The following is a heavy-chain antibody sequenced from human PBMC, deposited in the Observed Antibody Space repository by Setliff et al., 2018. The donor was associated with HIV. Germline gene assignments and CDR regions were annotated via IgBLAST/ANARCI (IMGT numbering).Heavy chain of an antibody. D-gene: IGHD3-10*01. CDR1: GGTFSSYA. Sequence: SVKVSCKASGGTFSSYAIHWVRQAPGQGLEWMGRIIPVFGTTNYAQKFQGRVTITADKSTSTAYMELSSLRSEDTAVYFCARERITMIRGVNGDYWGQGTLVTVSS. CDR3: ARERITMIRGVNGDY. CDR2: IIPVFGTT. J-gene: IGHJ4*02. V-gene: IGHV1-69*06.